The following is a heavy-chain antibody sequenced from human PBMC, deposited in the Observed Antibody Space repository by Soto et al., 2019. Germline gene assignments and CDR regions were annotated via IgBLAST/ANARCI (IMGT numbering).Heavy chain of an antibody. Sequence: QVQLVQSGAEVKKPGSSVKVSCKASGGTFSSYAISWVRQAPGQGLEWMGGIIPIFDTANYAQKIQGRVTITAEESTSTAYMELMSLSSEDTAVYYCASETGTTHDAFDIWGQGTMVTVSS. D-gene: IGHD1-7*01. CDR1: GGTFSSYA. J-gene: IGHJ3*02. V-gene: IGHV1-69*01. CDR2: IIPIFDTA. CDR3: ASETGTTHDAFDI.